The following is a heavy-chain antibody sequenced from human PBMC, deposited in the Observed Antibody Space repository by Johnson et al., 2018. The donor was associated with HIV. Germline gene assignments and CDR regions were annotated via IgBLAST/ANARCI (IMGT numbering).Heavy chain of an antibody. CDR3: AKVYDSSGYYSYDAFDL. CDR2: ISYDGSNK. D-gene: IGHD3-22*01. V-gene: IGHV3-30*18. CDR1: GFTFSSHG. J-gene: IGHJ3*01. Sequence: QMQLVESGGGLVQPGGSLRLSCAASGFTFSSHGMHWVRQAPGKGLEWVALISYDGSNKYYADSVKGRFTISRDNSKNTLYLQMNSLRAADTAVYYCAKVYDSSGYYSYDAFDLWGQGTMVIVSS.